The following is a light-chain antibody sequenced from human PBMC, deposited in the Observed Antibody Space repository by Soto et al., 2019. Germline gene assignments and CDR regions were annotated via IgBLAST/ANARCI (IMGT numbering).Light chain of an antibody. CDR1: QGISSC. CDR3: KRTYNARLT. V-gene: IGKV1-27*01. CDR2: SAS. Sequence: DIQLTQSPSPLSASVGDRVTITCRVSQGISSCLNWYRQKPGKVPNLLIYSASNLQSGVPSRFSGSGSGTDFTLTISSLQPEDVATYYGKRTYNARLTFGGGTKVEIK. J-gene: IGKJ4*01.